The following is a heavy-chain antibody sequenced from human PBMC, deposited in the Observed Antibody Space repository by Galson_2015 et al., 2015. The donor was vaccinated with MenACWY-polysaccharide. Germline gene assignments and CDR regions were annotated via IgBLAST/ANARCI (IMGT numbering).Heavy chain of an antibody. CDR3: AKGGAFSDFDY. J-gene: IGHJ4*02. V-gene: IGHV3-30*18. Sequence: IHWVRQAPGKGLEWVAGILHDGRENYYVDSVKGRFSISRDNSKNMLYLEMNSLRAEDTAVYFCAKGGAFSDFDYWGQGTLVTVSS. CDR2: ILHDGREN. D-gene: IGHD2/OR15-2a*01.